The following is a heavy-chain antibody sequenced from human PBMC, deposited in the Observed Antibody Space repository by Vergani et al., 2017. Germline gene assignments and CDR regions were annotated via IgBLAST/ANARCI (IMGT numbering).Heavy chain of an antibody. CDR3: AREPLDCGSCYSSXFDP. CDR2: IYTSGST. J-gene: IGHJ5*02. V-gene: IGHV4-61*02. CDR1: GGSISSGSYY. Sequence: QVQLQESGPGLVKPSQTLSLTCTVSGGSISSGSYYWSWIRQPAGKGLEWIGRIYTSGSTNYNPSLKSRVTISLDTSKNQFSLKLSSGTAADTAVYYCAREPLDCGSCYSSXFDPWGQGTLVTVSS. D-gene: IGHD2-15*01.